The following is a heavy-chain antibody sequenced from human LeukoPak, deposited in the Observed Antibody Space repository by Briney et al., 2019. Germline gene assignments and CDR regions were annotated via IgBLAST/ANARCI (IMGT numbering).Heavy chain of an antibody. CDR3: ARDSIPSAFDI. D-gene: IGHD2-21*01. CDR2: INHSGGT. CDR1: GGSFSGYY. J-gene: IGHJ3*02. V-gene: IGHV4-34*01. Sequence: SETLSLTCAVYGGSFSGYYWSWIRQPPGKGLEWIGEINHSGGTNYNPSLKSRVTISVDTSKNQFSLKLSSVTAADTAVYYCARDSIPSAFDIWGQGTMVTVSS.